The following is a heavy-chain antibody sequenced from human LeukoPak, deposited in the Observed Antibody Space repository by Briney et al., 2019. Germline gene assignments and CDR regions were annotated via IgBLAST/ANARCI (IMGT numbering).Heavy chain of an antibody. J-gene: IGHJ4*02. Sequence: PGGPLRLSCAASGFTFSNYSMHWVRQAPGKGLEYVSAISSDGGSTYYANSVKGRFTISRDNSKNTLYLQMGSLRAEDMAVYFCRRGGAAPAVDYWGQGTLVTVSS. V-gene: IGHV3-64*01. CDR3: RRGGAAPAVDY. CDR1: GFTFSNYS. CDR2: ISSDGGST. D-gene: IGHD6-25*01.